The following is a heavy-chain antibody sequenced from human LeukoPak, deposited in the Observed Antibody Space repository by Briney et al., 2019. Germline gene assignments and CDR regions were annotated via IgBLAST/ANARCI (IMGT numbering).Heavy chain of an antibody. J-gene: IGHJ4*02. V-gene: IGHV4-34*01. CDR2: INHSGST. CDR1: GGSFSGYY. D-gene: IGHD3-10*01. Sequence: SDTLTLTCAVYGGSFSGYYWSWIRQPPGKGLEWIGEINHSGSTNYNPSLKSRVTISVDTSKNQFSLKLSSVTAADTAVYYCARGGGVDGYYFDYWGQGTLVTVSS. CDR3: ARGGGVDGYYFDY.